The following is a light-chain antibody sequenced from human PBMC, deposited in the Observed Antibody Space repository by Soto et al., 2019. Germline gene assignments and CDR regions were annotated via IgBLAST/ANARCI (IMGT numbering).Light chain of an antibody. V-gene: IGKV1-27*01. CDR3: HSYNSSPRT. Sequence: DIQMAQSPSSLSASIGDRVTITCRASQGISEYLAWYQQRPGNAPNLLIYGASILQSGVPSRFSGIGSGTHYPLTISRLQHEDDATYYCHSYNSSPRTFGQANTVELK. CDR1: QGISEY. J-gene: IGKJ1*01. CDR2: GAS.